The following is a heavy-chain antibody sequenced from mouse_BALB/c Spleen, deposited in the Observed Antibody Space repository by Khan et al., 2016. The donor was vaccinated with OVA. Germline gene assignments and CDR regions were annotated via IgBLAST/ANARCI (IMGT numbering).Heavy chain of an antibody. CDR3: ARGGWSYAMDY. V-gene: IGHV14-3*02. D-gene: IGHD1-1*02. CDR1: GFNIKDTY. Sequence: VQLKQSGTEVVKPGASVKLSCTVSGFNIKDTYMHWVKQRPEQGLEWIGRIDPANGNVKYDPTFQDKATLTADTSSNPAYLQLSSLTSEDTAIYYCARGGWSYAMDYWGQGTSVTVSS. CDR2: IDPANGNV. J-gene: IGHJ4*01.